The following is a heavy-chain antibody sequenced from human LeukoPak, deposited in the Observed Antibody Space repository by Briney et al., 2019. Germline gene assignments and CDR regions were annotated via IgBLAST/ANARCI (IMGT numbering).Heavy chain of an antibody. CDR3: ASLAYYYSYMDV. CDR2: INSDGSST. CDR1: GFTFSSYW. J-gene: IGHJ6*03. Sequence: GGSLRLSCAASGFTFSSYWMHWVRQAPGKGLVWVSRINSDGSSTSYADSVKGRFTISRDNAKDTLYLQMNSLRAEDTAVYYCASLAYYYSYMDVWGKGTTVIVSS. V-gene: IGHV3-74*01.